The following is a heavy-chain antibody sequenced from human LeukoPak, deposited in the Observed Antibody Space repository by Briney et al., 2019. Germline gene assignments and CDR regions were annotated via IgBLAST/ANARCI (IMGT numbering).Heavy chain of an antibody. Sequence: GGTLRLSCAASGFDFSSNWMHWVRHAPGQGLVWVSRIKSDGISTNYADSVKGRFTISRDIAKNTLYLQMNSLRAEDTGVYYCAKDHYWSIDYWGRGTLVTVSS. CDR3: AKDHYWSIDY. CDR1: GFDFSSNW. V-gene: IGHV3-74*01. D-gene: IGHD3-3*01. CDR2: IKSDGIST. J-gene: IGHJ4*02.